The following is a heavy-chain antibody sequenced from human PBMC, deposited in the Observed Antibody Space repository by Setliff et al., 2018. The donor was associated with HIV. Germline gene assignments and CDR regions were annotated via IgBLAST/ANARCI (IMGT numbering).Heavy chain of an antibody. CDR1: SDSIRFYY. D-gene: IGHD5-18*01. CDR2: IYYTGST. CDR3: ARDSGGYNYGFAVGSFDY. Sequence: PSETLSLTCTVSSDSIRFYYWTWIRQPPGKGLEWIGNIYYTGSTNYNPSLKSRITISIDTSKSQFSLKLTSVAAADPAVYYCARDSGGYNYGFAVGSFDYWGQGALVTVSS. V-gene: IGHV4-59*01. J-gene: IGHJ4*02.